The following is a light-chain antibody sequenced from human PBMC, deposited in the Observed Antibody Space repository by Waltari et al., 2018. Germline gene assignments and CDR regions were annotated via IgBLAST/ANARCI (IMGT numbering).Light chain of an antibody. CDR1: ESHLRRDGKNY. J-gene: IGKJ1*01. CDR2: KVS. CDR3: VQGTHWPPWT. V-gene: IGKV2-30*02. Sequence: DVVMTQSPLSLPVTLGQPDSISCRSSESHLRRDGKNYLHWFHQRPGQTPRRLIYKVSNRDAGVPDRFSGSGSGTDFTLEISRVEAEDVGVYYCVQGTHWPPWTFGQGTKVEI.